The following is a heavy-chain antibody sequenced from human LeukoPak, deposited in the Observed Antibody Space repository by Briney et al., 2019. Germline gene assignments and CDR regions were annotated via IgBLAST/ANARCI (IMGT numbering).Heavy chain of an antibody. J-gene: IGHJ3*02. CDR3: AREGDGYKGVYAFDI. Sequence: GGSLRLSCAASGFTLSSHTMNWVRQAPGRGLEWVSAISTNDIQYADSVKGRFTISRDNAKNSLYLQMNTLRAEDAAVYYCAREGDGYKGVYAFDIWGQGTLVTVSS. V-gene: IGHV3-21*01. D-gene: IGHD5-24*01. CDR2: ISTNDI. CDR1: GFTLSSHT.